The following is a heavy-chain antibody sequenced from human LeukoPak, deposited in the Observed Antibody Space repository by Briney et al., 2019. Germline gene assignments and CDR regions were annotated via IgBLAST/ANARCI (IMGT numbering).Heavy chain of an antibody. D-gene: IGHD1-26*01. CDR2: IYHSGST. CDR1: GYSISSGYY. Sequence: SETLSLTCTVSGYSISSGYYWGWIRQPPGKGLEWIGSIYHSGSTYYNPSLKSRVTISVDTSKNQFSLKLSSVTAADTAVYYCARANAGASPFDYWGQGTLVTVSS. CDR3: ARANAGASPFDY. V-gene: IGHV4-38-2*02. J-gene: IGHJ4*02.